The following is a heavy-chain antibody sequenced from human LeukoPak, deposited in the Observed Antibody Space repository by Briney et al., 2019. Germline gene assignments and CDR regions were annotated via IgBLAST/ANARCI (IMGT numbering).Heavy chain of an antibody. CDR1: GFTFSNYG. J-gene: IGHJ4*02. Sequence: GRSLRLSCAASGFTFSNYGMHWVRQAPGKGLEWVVVVANDGRDKRYAYSVKGRFTISRDNSKNTVYLQMNSLRAEDTAVYYCAKDLNVAAAGYYFDYWGQGTLVTVSS. V-gene: IGHV3-30*18. CDR3: AKDLNVAAAGYYFDY. CDR2: VANDGRDK. D-gene: IGHD6-13*01.